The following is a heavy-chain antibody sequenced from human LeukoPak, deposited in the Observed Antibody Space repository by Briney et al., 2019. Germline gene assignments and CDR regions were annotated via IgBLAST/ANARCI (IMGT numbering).Heavy chain of an antibody. CDR3: ARDKAFLGYYDTSGYFQQWFDS. D-gene: IGHD3-22*01. CDR2: ISPYNGDT. V-gene: IGHV1-18*04. CDR1: GYTFNTYG. J-gene: IGHJ5*01. Sequence: GASVKVSCKASGYTFNTYGITWVRQAPGQGLEWMGWISPYNGDTRYAQKFQDRVTMTTDTSTSTAYMDLRSLGFDDTAVYYCARDKAFLGYYDTSGYFQQWFDSWGQGTLVTVSS.